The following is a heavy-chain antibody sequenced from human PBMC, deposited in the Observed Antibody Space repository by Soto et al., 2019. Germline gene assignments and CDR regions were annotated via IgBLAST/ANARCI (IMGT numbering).Heavy chain of an antibody. V-gene: IGHV3-30-3*01. CDR1: GFTFSSYA. CDR2: ISYDGSNK. J-gene: IGHJ4*02. D-gene: IGHD3-9*01. CDR3: ASPPNYDILTRGLFRLDY. Sequence: PGGSLRLSCAASGFTFSSYAMHWVRQAPGKGLEWVAVISYDGSNKYYADSVKGRFTISRDNSKNTLYLQMNSLRAEDTAVYYCASPPNYDILTRGLFRLDYWGQGTLVTVSS.